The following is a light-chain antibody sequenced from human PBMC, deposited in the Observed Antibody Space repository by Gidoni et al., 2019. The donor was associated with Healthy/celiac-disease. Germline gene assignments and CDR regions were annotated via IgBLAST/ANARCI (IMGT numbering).Light chain of an antibody. CDR2: AAS. J-gene: IGKJ4*01. CDR1: QSISSY. V-gene: IGKV1-39*01. Sequence: DIQMPQSPSSLSASVRDRVTITCRASQSISSYLNWYQQKPGNAPMLLIYAASSLQSGVPSRFSGSGSGTDFTLTISSLQPEDFATYYCQQSYSTPLTFGGGTKVEIK. CDR3: QQSYSTPLT.